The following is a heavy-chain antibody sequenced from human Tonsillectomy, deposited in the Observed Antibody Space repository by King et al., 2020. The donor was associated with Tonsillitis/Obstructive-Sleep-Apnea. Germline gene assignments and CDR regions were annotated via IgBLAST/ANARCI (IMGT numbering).Heavy chain of an antibody. J-gene: IGHJ5*02. V-gene: IGHV4-34*01. CDR2: INHSGST. CDR1: GGSFSGYY. Sequence: VQLQQWGAGLLKPSETLSLTCAVYGGSFSGYYWSWIRQPPGKGLEWIGEINHSGSTNYNPSLKSRVTISVDTSKNQFSLKLSSVTAADTAVYYCAPSSSGRDRPWGQGTLVTVSS. CDR3: APSSSGRDRP. D-gene: IGHD6-19*01.